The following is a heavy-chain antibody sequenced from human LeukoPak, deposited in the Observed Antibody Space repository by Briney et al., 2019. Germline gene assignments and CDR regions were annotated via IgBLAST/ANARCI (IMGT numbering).Heavy chain of an antibody. CDR3: ARVNTMVLGDDY. D-gene: IGHD3-10*01. CDR1: GYTFTIYG. V-gene: IGHV1-18*01. CDR2: ISIYNGNT. Sequence: GASVKVSFTASGYTFTIYGISWVRQAPGQGLEWMGWISIYNGNTDYAQKFQGRVTMTTDTSTSTAYMELRSLRSDDTAVYYCARVNTMVLGDDYWGQGTLVTVSS. J-gene: IGHJ4*02.